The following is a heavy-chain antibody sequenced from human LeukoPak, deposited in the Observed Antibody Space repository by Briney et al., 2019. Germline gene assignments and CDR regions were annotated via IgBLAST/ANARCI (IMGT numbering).Heavy chain of an antibody. CDR3: AREYGDYRYFDL. CDR1: GYAFIDYY. Sequence: ASVKVSCKASGYAFIDYYIHWVRQAPGQGLEWMGWINPNSGGSNFAQQFQGRVTVTRDTSISTASMELNRLRSDDTAVYFCAREYGDYRYFDLWGRGTLVTVSS. V-gene: IGHV1-2*02. CDR2: INPNSGGS. D-gene: IGHD4-17*01. J-gene: IGHJ2*01.